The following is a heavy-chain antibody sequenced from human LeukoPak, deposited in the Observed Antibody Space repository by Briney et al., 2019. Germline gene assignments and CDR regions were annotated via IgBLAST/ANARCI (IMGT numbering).Heavy chain of an antibody. V-gene: IGHV1-2*02. CDR1: RYTFTGYY. J-gene: IGHJ3*02. CDR3: ARVAGGTTGTTPSRAFDI. Sequence: GASVKVSCKASRYTFTGYYMHWVRQAPGQGLEWMGWIIPNSGGTNYAQKFQGRVTMTRDTSIGTAYMELSRLRSDDTAVYYCARVAGGTTGTTPSRAFDIWGQGTMVTVSS. CDR2: IIPNSGGT. D-gene: IGHD1-1*01.